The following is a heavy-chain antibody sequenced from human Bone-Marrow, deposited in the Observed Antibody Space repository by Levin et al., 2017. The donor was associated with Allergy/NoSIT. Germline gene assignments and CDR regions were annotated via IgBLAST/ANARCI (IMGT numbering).Heavy chain of an antibody. CDR1: GFTFSSYG. J-gene: IGHJ6*02. V-gene: IGHV3-33*01. Sequence: GESLKISCAASGFTFSSYGMHWVRQAPGKGLEWVAVIWYDGSNKYYADSVKGRFTISRDNSKNTLYLQMNSLRAEDTAVYYCARENCSSTSCLHYYYYYGMDVWGQGTTVTVSS. CDR3: ARENCSSTSCLHYYYYYGMDV. D-gene: IGHD2-2*01. CDR2: IWYDGSNK.